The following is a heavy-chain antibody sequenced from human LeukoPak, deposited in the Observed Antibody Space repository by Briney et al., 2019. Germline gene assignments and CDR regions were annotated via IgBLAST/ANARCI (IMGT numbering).Heavy chain of an antibody. Sequence: GGSLRLSCAASGFTFTTYAMSWVRQAPGMGLEWVSVISGSGGSTYYADSVKGRFTISRDNSKNTLYLQMSSLRAEDTAVYYCATLSDAVAAAGTRNHWGQGTLVTVSS. J-gene: IGHJ4*02. CDR1: GFTFTTYA. CDR2: ISGSGGST. V-gene: IGHV3-23*01. D-gene: IGHD6-13*01. CDR3: ATLSDAVAAAGTRNH.